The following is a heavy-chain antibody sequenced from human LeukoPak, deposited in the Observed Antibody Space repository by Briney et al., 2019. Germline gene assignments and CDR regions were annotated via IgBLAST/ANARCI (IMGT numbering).Heavy chain of an antibody. Sequence: ASVKVSCKASGYTFTSYGISWVRQAPGQGLEWMGWISVYNGNTNYAQKLQGRVTMTTDTSTSTVYMEVRSLRSDDTAVYYCARGGLWFGELSYYYYYMDVWGKGTTVTVSS. D-gene: IGHD3-10*01. J-gene: IGHJ6*03. CDR3: ARGGLWFGELSYYYYYMDV. CDR1: GYTFTSYG. V-gene: IGHV1-18*01. CDR2: ISVYNGNT.